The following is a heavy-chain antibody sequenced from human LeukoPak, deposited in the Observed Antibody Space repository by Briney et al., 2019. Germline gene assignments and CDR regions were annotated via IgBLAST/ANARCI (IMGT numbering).Heavy chain of an antibody. CDR3: ARAGAVAGNMSPAY. CDR1: GYTFTSYG. J-gene: IGHJ4*02. D-gene: IGHD6-19*01. V-gene: IGHV1-18*01. Sequence: VASVKVSCKASGYTFTSYGISWVRQAPGQGLEWMGWISAYNGNTNYAQKLQGRVTMTTDTSTSTAYMELRSLRSDDTAVYYCARAGAVAGNMSPAYWGQGTLVTVSS. CDR2: ISAYNGNT.